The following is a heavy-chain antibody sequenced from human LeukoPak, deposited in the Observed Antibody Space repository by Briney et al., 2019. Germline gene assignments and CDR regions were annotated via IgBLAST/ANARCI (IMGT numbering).Heavy chain of an antibody. CDR2: INAGGST. Sequence: GGSLRLSCAASGFTFSSYAMTWVRQAPGKGLEWVSAINAGGSTYYADSVKGRFTISRDNSKNTLYLQMNSLRAEDTAVYYCASHSGTDVYYYYGMDVWGQGTTVTVSS. D-gene: IGHD5-12*01. V-gene: IGHV3-23*01. CDR1: GFTFSSYA. CDR3: ASHSGTDVYYYYGMDV. J-gene: IGHJ6*02.